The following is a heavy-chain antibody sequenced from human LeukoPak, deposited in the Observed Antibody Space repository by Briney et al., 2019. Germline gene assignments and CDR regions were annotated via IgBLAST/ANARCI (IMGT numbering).Heavy chain of an antibody. Sequence: PGGSLRLYCTASGFAFDEHGMSWVRQVPGKGLEWVSGINWSGGSTGYADPLRGRFTISRDNAKNSLYLQMDSLRAEDTALYYCARAHITSPFYFDYWGQGTLVTVFS. CDR1: GFAFDEHG. V-gene: IGHV3-20*04. CDR3: ARAHITSPFYFDY. CDR2: INWSGGST. D-gene: IGHD2-2*01. J-gene: IGHJ4*02.